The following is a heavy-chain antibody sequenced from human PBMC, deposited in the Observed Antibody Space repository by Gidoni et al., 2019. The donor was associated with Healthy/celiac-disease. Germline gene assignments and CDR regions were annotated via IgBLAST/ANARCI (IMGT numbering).Heavy chain of an antibody. CDR3: ARHVVVVPAAIEDGYYYYGMDV. D-gene: IGHD2-2*01. CDR2: IYARGST. Sequence: QMQLQESGPGLVKPSETLSLTCTVSGGSISRSSYYGGGTRQPPGKGLEWIGSIYARGSTYYNPSLKSRVTISVDTSMNQFSLKLSSVTAADTAVYYCARHVVVVPAAIEDGYYYYGMDVWGQGTTVTVSS. V-gene: IGHV4-39*01. CDR1: GGSISRSSYY. J-gene: IGHJ6*02.